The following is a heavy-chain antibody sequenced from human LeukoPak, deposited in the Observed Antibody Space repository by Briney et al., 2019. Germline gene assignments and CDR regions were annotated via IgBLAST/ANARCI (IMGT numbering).Heavy chain of an antibody. CDR1: GFTFSDYY. CDR3: ARDLFPSTTAYFDY. V-gene: IGHV3-21*01. J-gene: IGHJ4*02. CDR2: ISSSSRYI. D-gene: IGHD4-11*01. Sequence: GGSLRLSCAASGFTFSDYYMNWVRQAPGKGLEWVSSISSSSRYIYYADSVKGRFTISRDDAKNSLYLQMNSLRAEDTAVYYCARDLFPSTTAYFDYWGQGTLVTVSS.